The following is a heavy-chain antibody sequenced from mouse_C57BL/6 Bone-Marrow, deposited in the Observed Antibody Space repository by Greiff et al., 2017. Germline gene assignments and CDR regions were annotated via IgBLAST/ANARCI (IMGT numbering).Heavy chain of an antibody. CDR3: TRDYYGSSFDY. V-gene: IGHV6-3*01. Sequence: EVTLVESGGGLVQPGGSMKLSCVASGFNFSNSWMNWVRQSPEKGLEWVAHIRLKSDHYATHSAVSVKGRFSISRDDSKMNVYLQMNNLRTEDTGIYYCTRDYYGSSFDYWGQGTTLTVSS. CDR1: GFNFSNSW. CDR2: IRLKSDHYAT. J-gene: IGHJ2*01. D-gene: IGHD1-1*01.